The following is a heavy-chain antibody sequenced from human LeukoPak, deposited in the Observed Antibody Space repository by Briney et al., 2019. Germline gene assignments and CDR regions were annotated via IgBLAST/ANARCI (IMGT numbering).Heavy chain of an antibody. CDR1: GGSISSNY. CDR3: ARANAFDL. CDR2: IHSSGST. J-gene: IGHJ3*01. V-gene: IGHV4-4*07. Sequence: SETLSLTCAVSGGSISSNYWNWIRQAAGKGLEWIGRIHSSGSTNYNPSLKSRVTMSVATSKNQFSLNLSSVTAADTAVYYCARANAFDLWGQGTMVTVSS.